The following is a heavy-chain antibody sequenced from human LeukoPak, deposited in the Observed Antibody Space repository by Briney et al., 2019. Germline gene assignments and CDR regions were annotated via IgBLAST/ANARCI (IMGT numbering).Heavy chain of an antibody. CDR2: VYNTGST. CDR3: ARGRNTAVV. J-gene: IGHJ4*02. D-gene: IGHD4-23*01. CDR1: GDSINSKNYY. V-gene: IGHV4-39*07. Sequence: PSETLSLTCTVSGDSINSKNYYWGWIRQPPGKGLEWIGSVYNTGSTYYNLSLKSRVTISVDTPKNQFSLKLSSVTAADTAVYYCARGRNTAVVWGQGTLVTVSS.